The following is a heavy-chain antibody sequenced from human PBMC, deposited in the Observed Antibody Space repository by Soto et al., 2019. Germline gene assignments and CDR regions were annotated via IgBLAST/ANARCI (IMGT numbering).Heavy chain of an antibody. D-gene: IGHD3-10*01. CDR3: ARERGVLSEAFDI. CDR1: VDSVSSNSAA. J-gene: IGHJ3*02. Sequence: SQTLSLTCAISVDSVSSNSAAWNWLRQSPSRGLEWLGRTYYRSKWYNDYVVSVKSRITINPDTSKNQFSLQLNSVTPEDTAVYYCARERGVLSEAFDIWGQGTVVTVSS. V-gene: IGHV6-1*01. CDR2: TYYRSKWYN.